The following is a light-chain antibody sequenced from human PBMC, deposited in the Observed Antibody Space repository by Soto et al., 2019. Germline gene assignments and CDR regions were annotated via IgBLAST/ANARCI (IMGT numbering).Light chain of an antibody. CDR3: QQYYSRET. CDR2: KTS. V-gene: IGKV1-5*03. CDR1: QPVDPW. J-gene: IGKJ1*01. Sequence: DIHMTQSPATVSASVGARGTIPCRASQPVDPWLAWHQQKPGQAPRVLIYKTSDLENGVPSRFSGSRSGTDYTLTISGVQPDDFATYYCQQYYSRETFGQGTRVEV.